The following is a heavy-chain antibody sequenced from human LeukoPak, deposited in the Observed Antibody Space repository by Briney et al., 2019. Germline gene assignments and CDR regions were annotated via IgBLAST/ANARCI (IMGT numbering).Heavy chain of an antibody. V-gene: IGHV3-66*01. CDR3: ARASFWFDYSGYYFDF. CDR1: GFTVSSNC. Sequence: PGGSLRLSCAASGFTVSSNCMSWVRQAPGKGLEWVSVIYSGGGTYYADSVKGRFTISRDNSKNTVYLQMNSLRAEDTAVYYCARASFWFDYSGYYFDFWGQGTLVTVSS. CDR2: IYSGGGT. D-gene: IGHD2-15*01. J-gene: IGHJ4*02.